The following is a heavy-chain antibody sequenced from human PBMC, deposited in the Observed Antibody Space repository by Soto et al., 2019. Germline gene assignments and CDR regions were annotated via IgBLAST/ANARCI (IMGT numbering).Heavy chain of an antibody. V-gene: IGHV4-61*08. D-gene: IGHD2-15*01. Sequence: SETLSLTCAVSGGSIGGDGDSWSWIRQPPGKGLEWIGYIYYSGSTNYNPSLKSRVTISVDTSKNQFSLKLSSVTAADTAVYYCARGGCSGGSCYSSWFDPWGQGTLVTVSS. CDR1: GGSIGGDGDS. CDR3: ARGGCSGGSCYSSWFDP. J-gene: IGHJ5*02. CDR2: IYYSGST.